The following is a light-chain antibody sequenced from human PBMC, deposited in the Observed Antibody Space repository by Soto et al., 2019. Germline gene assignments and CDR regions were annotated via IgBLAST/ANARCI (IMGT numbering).Light chain of an antibody. V-gene: IGKV3-11*01. Sequence: EIVLTQSPATLSLSPGERATLSCRASQSVSRYLAWYQQKPGQAPRLLIYDASNRATGIPARFSGSVSGTDFTLTISSLEPEDFAGYYCQQRSNWLTFGGGTKVEIK. CDR1: QSVSRY. J-gene: IGKJ4*01. CDR3: QQRSNWLT. CDR2: DAS.